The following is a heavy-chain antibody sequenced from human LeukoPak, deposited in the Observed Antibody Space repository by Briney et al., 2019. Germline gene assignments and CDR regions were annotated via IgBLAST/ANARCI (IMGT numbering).Heavy chain of an antibody. J-gene: IGHJ4*02. CDR1: GFTFSSYG. CDR2: ISYDGSNK. CDR3: AKAGYSSSWSTSPLRY. V-gene: IGHV3-30*18. D-gene: IGHD6-13*01. Sequence: GRSLRLSCAASGFTFSSYGMQWVRQAPGKGLEWVAVISYDGSNKYYADSVKGRFTISRDNSKNTLYLQMNSLRAEDTAVYYCAKAGYSSSWSTSPLRYWGQGTLVTVSS.